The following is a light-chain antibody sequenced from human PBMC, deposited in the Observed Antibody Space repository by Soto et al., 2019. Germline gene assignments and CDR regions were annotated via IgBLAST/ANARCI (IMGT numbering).Light chain of an antibody. CDR2: YDD. Sequence: QAVVTQPPSVSEAPRQRVTISCSGSSSNIGNNAVSWYQQLPGKAPKLLIYYDDLLPSGVSDRFSGSKSGTSASLAISGLQSEDEADYYCAAWDDSLNGVVFGGGTKLTVL. CDR1: SSNIGNNA. V-gene: IGLV1-36*01. J-gene: IGLJ2*01. CDR3: AAWDDSLNGVV.